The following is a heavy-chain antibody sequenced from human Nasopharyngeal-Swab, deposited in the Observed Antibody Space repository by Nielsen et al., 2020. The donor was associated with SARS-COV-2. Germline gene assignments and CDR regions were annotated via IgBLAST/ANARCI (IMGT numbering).Heavy chain of an antibody. V-gene: IGHV5-10-1*01. D-gene: IGHD3-3*01. CDR1: GYSFTSYW. Sequence: GGSLRLSCKGSGYSFTSYWISWVRQMPGKGLEWMGRIDPSDSYTSYSPSFQGHVTISADKSISTAYLQWSSLKASDTAMYYCARQIRFLEWLPYYYYYMDVWGKGTTVTVSS. J-gene: IGHJ6*03. CDR2: IDPSDSYT. CDR3: ARQIRFLEWLPYYYYYMDV.